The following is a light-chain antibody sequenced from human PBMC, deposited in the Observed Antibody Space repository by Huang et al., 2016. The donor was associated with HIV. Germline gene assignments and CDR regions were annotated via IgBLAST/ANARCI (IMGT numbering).Light chain of an antibody. V-gene: IGKV3-15*01. J-gene: IGKJ1*01. Sequence: EIVMTQSPATLSVSPGERATLSCRASQSVKSNLAWYQQKPGQAPRLLIYSASTRATGIPARFSGIGSGTEFTLTISSLQSEDCAVYYCQQYNDWPPWTFGQGTKVEIK. CDR3: QQYNDWPPWT. CDR1: QSVKSN. CDR2: SAS.